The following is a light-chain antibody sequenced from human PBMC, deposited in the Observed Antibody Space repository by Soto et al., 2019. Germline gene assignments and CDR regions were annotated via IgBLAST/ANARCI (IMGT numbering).Light chain of an antibody. CDR2: GAS. CDR1: QSVSSSW. V-gene: IGKV3-20*01. J-gene: IGKJ1*01. CDR3: QQYGGPPWT. Sequence: EIVLTQSPGTLSLSPGERATLSCRASQSVSSSWLAWYQQKPGQPPRLLIYGASSRATGVPDRFSGSGSGTDFTVTITRLEPEDSAVFYCQQYGGPPWTFGQGTKVEIK.